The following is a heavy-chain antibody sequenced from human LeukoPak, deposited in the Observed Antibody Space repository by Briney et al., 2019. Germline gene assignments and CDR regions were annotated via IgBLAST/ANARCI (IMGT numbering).Heavy chain of an antibody. Sequence: PGGSLRLSCAVSGLTFNNYAMSWVRQAPGKGLEWVANIKQDGSEKYYVDSVKGRFTISRDNAKNSLSLQMNSLRAEDTAMYYCGRDRGYCSGGRCYTVIDYWGQGTLVTVSS. CDR2: IKQDGSEK. D-gene: IGHD2-15*01. CDR1: GLTFNNYA. CDR3: GRDRGYCSGGRCYTVIDY. J-gene: IGHJ4*02. V-gene: IGHV3-7*01.